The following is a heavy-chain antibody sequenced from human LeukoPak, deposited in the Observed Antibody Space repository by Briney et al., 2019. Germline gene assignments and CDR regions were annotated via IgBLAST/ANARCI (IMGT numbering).Heavy chain of an antibody. CDR3: AKDRDYDFWSGYSD. J-gene: IGHJ4*02. CDR1: GFTFTNAW. D-gene: IGHD3-3*01. V-gene: IGHV3-23*01. CDR2: ISGSGGST. Sequence: GGSLRLSCVASGFTFTNAWMSWVRQAPGKGLEWVSAISGSGGSTYYADSVKGRFTISRDNSKNTLYLQMNSLRAEDTAVYYCAKDRDYDFWSGYSDWGQGTLVTVSS.